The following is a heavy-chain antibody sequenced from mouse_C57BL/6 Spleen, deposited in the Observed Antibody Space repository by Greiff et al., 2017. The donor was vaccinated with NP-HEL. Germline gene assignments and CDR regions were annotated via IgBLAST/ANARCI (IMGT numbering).Heavy chain of an antibody. CDR3: AAYVLVAY. CDR2: ISDGGSYT. J-gene: IGHJ3*01. CDR1: GFTFSSYA. Sequence: DVKLVESGGGLVKPGGSLKLSCAASGFTFSSYAMSWVRQTPEKRLEWVATISDGGSYTYYPDNVKGRFTISRDNAKNNLYLQMSHLKSEDTAMYYCAAYVLVAYWGQGTLVTVSA. V-gene: IGHV5-4*03.